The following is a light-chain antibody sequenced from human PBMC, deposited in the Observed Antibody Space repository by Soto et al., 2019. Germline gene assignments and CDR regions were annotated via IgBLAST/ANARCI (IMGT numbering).Light chain of an antibody. CDR2: GDN. CDR1: TSNIGTYT. CDR3: AAWDDSLNGLV. Sequence: QSVLTQPPSASGTPGQRVTISCSGGTSNIGTYTVNWYQQLPGTAPKVLIYGDNQRPSGVADRFSGSKSGTSASLAISGLQSEDEADYYCAAWDDSLNGLVFGGGTKVTVL. V-gene: IGLV1-44*01. J-gene: IGLJ2*01.